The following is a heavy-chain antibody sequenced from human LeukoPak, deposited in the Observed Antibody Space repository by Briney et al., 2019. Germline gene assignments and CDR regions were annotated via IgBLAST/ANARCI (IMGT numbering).Heavy chain of an antibody. CDR1: GDSVSSNSAA. V-gene: IGHV6-1*01. J-gene: IGHJ1*01. CDR3: ARDDAGNNVVQH. CDR2: TYYRSKWYN. Sequence: SQTVSLTCAISGDSVSSNSAAWNWIRQSPSRGLEWLGRTYYRSKWYNDYAVSVKSRITINPDTSKNQFSLQLNSVTAADTAIYYCARDDAGNNVVQHWGQGTLVTVSS. D-gene: IGHD1-14*01.